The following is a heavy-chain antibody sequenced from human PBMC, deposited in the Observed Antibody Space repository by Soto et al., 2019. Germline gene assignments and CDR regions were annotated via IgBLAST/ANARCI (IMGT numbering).Heavy chain of an antibody. J-gene: IGHJ6*02. V-gene: IGHV1-18*01. D-gene: IGHD2-15*01. CDR3: ARGVCSGGSCYSADYYYGMDV. CDR1: GYTFTSYG. Sequence: QVQLVQSGAEVKKPGASVKVSCKASGYTFTSYGISWVRQAPGQGLEWMGWISAYNGNTTYAQKLQGRVTMTTDTSTSTAYMELRSLRSDDTAVYYCARGVCSGGSCYSADYYYGMDVWGQGTTVTVSS. CDR2: ISAYNGNT.